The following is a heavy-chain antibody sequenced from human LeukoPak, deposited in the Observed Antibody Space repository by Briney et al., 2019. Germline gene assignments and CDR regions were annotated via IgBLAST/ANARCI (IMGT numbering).Heavy chain of an antibody. CDR3: VFFYAGLKIPY. V-gene: IGHV3-74*01. CDR2: INPEGITS. Sequence: GGAQRLSCAASGFTFNTYWMHWVRQAPGKGLVWVSDINPEGITSNYADSVRGRFTIFRDNAQNTLYLQMDGLRAEDTGIYYCVFFYAGLKIPYWGQGALVTVS. D-gene: IGHD3-16*01. J-gene: IGHJ4*02. CDR1: GFTFNTYW.